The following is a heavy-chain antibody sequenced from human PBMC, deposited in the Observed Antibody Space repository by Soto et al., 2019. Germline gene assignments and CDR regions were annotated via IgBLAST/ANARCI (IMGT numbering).Heavy chain of an antibody. J-gene: IGHJ4*02. CDR3: AGLRGYAGSPIDY. V-gene: IGHV4-59*01. D-gene: IGHD2-15*01. Sequence: PSETLSLTCTVSGGPIISCYWSWIRQTPGKGLEWIGYISYSGNTTYNPSLKSRVTMSVDTPKNQFSLRLSSVTTADTAVYYCAGLRGYAGSPIDYWGQGTLVTVSS. CDR1: GGPIISCY. CDR2: ISYSGNT.